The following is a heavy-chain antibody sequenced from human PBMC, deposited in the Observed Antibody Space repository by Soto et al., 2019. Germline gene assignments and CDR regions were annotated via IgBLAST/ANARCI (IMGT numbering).Heavy chain of an antibody. J-gene: IGHJ4*02. D-gene: IGHD3-10*01. V-gene: IGHV4-39*02. CDR1: GGSISSSSYY. CDR3: AREFAELLWFGELLARGDYCDY. CDR2: IYSSGST. Sequence: QRQLQESGPGLVKPSETLSLTCTVSGGSISSSSYYWGWIRQPPGKGLAWIGSIYSSGSTYYNPSLKSRVTISVDTAKTQFSLKLSSVTAADTAVYYCAREFAELLWFGELLARGDYCDYWGQGTLVTVSS.